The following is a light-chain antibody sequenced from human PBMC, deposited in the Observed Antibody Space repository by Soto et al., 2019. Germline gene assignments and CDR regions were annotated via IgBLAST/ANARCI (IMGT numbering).Light chain of an antibody. J-gene: IGLJ1*01. CDR3: SSYTSSSTLGV. Sequence: QSALTQPASVSGSPGQSITISCTGTSSDVGGYNYVSWYQQHPGKAPKLMIYEVSNRPSGVSNRFSGSKSGNTASLTISGLQAEDEADYYGSSYTSSSTLGVFGTGAKVTV. V-gene: IGLV2-14*01. CDR1: SSDVGGYNY. CDR2: EVS.